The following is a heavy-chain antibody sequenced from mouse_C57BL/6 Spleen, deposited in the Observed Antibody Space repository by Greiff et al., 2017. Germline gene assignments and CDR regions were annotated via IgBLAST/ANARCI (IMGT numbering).Heavy chain of an antibody. CDR1: GYSITSGYY. CDR2: ISYDGSN. CDR3: ARHGSESYWYFDV. V-gene: IGHV3-6*01. J-gene: IGHJ1*03. Sequence: EVKLQESGPGLVKPSQSLSLTCSVTGYSITSGYYWNWIRQFPGNKLEWMGYISYDGSNNYNPSLKNRISITRDTSKNQFFLKLNSVTTEDTATYYCARHGSESYWYFDVWGTGTTVTVSS. D-gene: IGHD1-1*01.